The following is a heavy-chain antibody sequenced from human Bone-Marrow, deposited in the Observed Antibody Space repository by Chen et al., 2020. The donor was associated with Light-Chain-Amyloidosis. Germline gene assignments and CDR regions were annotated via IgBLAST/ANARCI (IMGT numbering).Heavy chain of an antibody. Sequence: QVQLQESGPGLVKPSQTLSLTCTVSGGSINSASYYWGWIRPHPGKGLEWIGYMYYRWSTFYNPSLVSRVPISLYTSQNQFSLRLNSVTAADTAVYYCARATVVTSAIGFFDSWGQGTLVTVSS. CDR3: ARATVVTSAIGFFDS. D-gene: IGHD2-2*02. J-gene: IGHJ4*02. CDR1: GGSINSASYY. CDR2: MYYRWST. V-gene: IGHV4-31*03.